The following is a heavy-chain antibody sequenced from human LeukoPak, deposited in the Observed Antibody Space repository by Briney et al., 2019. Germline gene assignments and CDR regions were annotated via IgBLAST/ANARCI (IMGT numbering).Heavy chain of an antibody. CDR2: IRFDGSDE. CDR1: AFIFSSYG. D-gene: IGHD4-23*01. V-gene: IGHV3-30*02. CDR3: AKDLTVAPRNAFDI. J-gene: IGHJ3*02. Sequence: GGSLRLSCAASAFIFSSYGMHWVRQAPGKGLEWVAFIRFDGSDEYYADSMKGRFTISRDNSKNTLYLQMNSLRTEDTAVYYCAKDLTVAPRNAFDIWGQGTMVTVSS.